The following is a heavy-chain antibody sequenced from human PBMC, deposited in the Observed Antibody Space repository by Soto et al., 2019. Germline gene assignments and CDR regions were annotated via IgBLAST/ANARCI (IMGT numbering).Heavy chain of an antibody. V-gene: IGHV4-30-4*01. Sequence: PSETLSLTCTVSGDSISSGNKYWSWIRQAPGKCLEWIGYIFSSGTTYYNPSLKSRLTMSLDTSQNQFSLRLASVTDADSAVYYCARVPSPFDYYYAMDVWGQGTTVTVYS. CDR3: ARVPSPFDYYYAMDV. CDR1: GDSISSGNKY. CDR2: IFSSGTT. D-gene: IGHD3-16*01. J-gene: IGHJ6*02.